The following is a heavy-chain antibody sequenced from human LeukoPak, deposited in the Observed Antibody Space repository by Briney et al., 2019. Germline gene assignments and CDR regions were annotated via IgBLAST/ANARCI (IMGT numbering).Heavy chain of an antibody. CDR1: GGTFSSYA. CDR2: FDSEDGET. V-gene: IGHV1-24*01. D-gene: IGHD3-22*01. CDR3: AATTHYYDSSGYFRWFDP. J-gene: IGHJ5*02. Sequence: GASVKVSCKASGGTFSSYAISWVRQAPGKGLEWMGGFDSEDGETVYAQNFQGRVTMTEDTFTDTAYMELTSLRSEDTAVYYCAATTHYYDSSGYFRWFDPWGQGTLVTVSS.